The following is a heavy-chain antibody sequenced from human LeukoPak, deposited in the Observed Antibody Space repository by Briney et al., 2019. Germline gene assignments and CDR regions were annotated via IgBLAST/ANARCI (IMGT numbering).Heavy chain of an antibody. CDR2: IYTSGST. CDR3: ARLAAAGVNFDY. Sequence: SETLSLTCTVYGGSISSGSYYWSWIRQPAGKGLEWIGRIYTSGSTNYNPSLKSRVTISVDTSKNQFSLKLSSVTAADTAVYYCARLAAAGVNFDYWGQGTLVTVSS. J-gene: IGHJ4*02. V-gene: IGHV4-61*02. CDR1: GGSISSGSYY. D-gene: IGHD6-13*01.